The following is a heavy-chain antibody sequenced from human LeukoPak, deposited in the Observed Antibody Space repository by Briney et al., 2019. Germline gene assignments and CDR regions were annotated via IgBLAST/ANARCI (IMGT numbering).Heavy chain of an antibody. D-gene: IGHD2-2*01. V-gene: IGHV1-69*13. CDR2: IIPIFGTA. CDR1: GGTFSSYA. Sequence: ASVKVSCKASGGTFSSYAISWVRQAPGQGLEWMGGIIPIFGTANYAQKFQGRVTITADESTSTAYMELSSLRSEDTAVYYCARGQAVVVPAANAFDIWGQGTMVTVSS. CDR3: ARGQAVVVPAANAFDI. J-gene: IGHJ3*02.